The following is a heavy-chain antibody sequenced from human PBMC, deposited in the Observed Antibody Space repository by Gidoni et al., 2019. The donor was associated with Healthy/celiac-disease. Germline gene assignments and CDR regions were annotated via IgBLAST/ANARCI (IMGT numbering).Heavy chain of an antibody. V-gene: IGHV3-33*01. D-gene: IGHD1-26*01. CDR2: IWYDGSNK. Sequence: QVQLVESGGGVVQPGRSLRLSCAASGFTFSSYGMHWVRQAPGQGLEWVAVIWYDGSNKYYADSVKGRFTISRDNSKNTLYLQMNSLRAEDTAVYYCAREKWELLPVDYWGQGTLVTVSS. CDR1: GFTFSSYG. CDR3: AREKWELLPVDY. J-gene: IGHJ4*02.